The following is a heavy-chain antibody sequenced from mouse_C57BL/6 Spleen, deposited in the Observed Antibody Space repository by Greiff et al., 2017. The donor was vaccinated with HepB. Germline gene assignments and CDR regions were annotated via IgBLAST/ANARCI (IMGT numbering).Heavy chain of an antibody. CDR1: GYTFTSYD. Sequence: VQLQQSGPELVKPGASVKLSCKASGYTFTSYDINWVKQRPGQGLEWIGWIYPRDGSTKYNEKFMGKATLTVDTSSSTAYMELHSLTSEDSAVYFCARSWDYYSNYWFAYWGQGTLVTVSA. J-gene: IGHJ3*01. D-gene: IGHD2-5*01. V-gene: IGHV1-85*01. CDR2: IYPRDGST. CDR3: ARSWDYYSNYWFAY.